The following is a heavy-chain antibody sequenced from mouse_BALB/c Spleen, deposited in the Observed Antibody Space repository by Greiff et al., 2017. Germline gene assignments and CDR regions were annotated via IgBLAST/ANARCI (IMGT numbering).Heavy chain of an antibody. Sequence: VQLKESGAELVKPGASVKLSCTASGFNIKDTYMHWVKQRPEQGLEWIGRIDPANGNTKYDPKFQGKATITADTSSNTAYLQLSSLTSEDTAVYYCARGGVMITMDYGGQGTSVTVSS. CDR2: IDPANGNT. J-gene: IGHJ4*01. CDR1: GFNIKDTY. CDR3: ARGGVMITMDY. V-gene: IGHV14-3*02. D-gene: IGHD2-4*01.